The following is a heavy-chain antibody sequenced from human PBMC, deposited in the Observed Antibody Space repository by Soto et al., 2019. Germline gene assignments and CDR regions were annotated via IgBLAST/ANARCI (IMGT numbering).Heavy chain of an antibody. V-gene: IGHV4-59*02. Sequence: SETLSLTCSVSGVSVTSYYWTWIRRSPGKGLEWIGYVYHTGNTYYNPSLKSRVTISLDTSKNQVSLRLRSVTAADTAVYYCAREQYNWKLWGQGTLVTVSS. CDR2: VYHTGNT. D-gene: IGHD1-20*01. CDR3: AREQYNWKL. CDR1: GVSVTSYY. J-gene: IGHJ4*02.